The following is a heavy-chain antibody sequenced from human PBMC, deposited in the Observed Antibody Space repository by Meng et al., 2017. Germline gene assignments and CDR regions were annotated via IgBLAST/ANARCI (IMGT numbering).Heavy chain of an antibody. J-gene: IGHJ4*02. V-gene: IGHV4-4*02. Sequence: QGEVQESVPGRVKPSGTPSLTCAVSGGSISSSNWWSWVRQPPGKGLEWIGEIYHSGSTNYNPSLKSRVTISVDKSKNQFSLKLSSVTAADTAVYYCARVVAATTLFLDYWGQGTLVTVSS. CDR2: IYHSGST. CDR1: GGSISSSNW. CDR3: ARVVAATTLFLDY. D-gene: IGHD2-15*01.